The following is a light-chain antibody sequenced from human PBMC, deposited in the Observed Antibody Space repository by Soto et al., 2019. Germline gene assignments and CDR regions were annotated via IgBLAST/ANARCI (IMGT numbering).Light chain of an antibody. V-gene: IGKV1-5*01. Sequence: GDRVTITCRASQNVNSWVAWYQQKPGKAPKFPIYDASNLESGVPSRFSGRGSGTEFTLTISNLQPDDFATYYCQRANRNSRTFGQGTKV. CDR2: DAS. CDR3: QRANRNSRT. CDR1: QNVNSW. J-gene: IGKJ1*01.